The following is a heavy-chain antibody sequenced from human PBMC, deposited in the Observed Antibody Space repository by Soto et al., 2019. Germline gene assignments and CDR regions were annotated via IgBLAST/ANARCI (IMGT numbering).Heavy chain of an antibody. Sequence: QVQLVQSGAEVKKPGSSVKVSCKASGGTFSSYTISWVRQAPGQGLEWMGRIIPILGIANYAQKFQGRVTITADKSTSTAYMELSSLRSEDTAVYYGAMFYYYGSGSSYFDYWGQGTLVTVSS. CDR2: IIPILGIA. V-gene: IGHV1-69*02. CDR3: AMFYYYGSGSSYFDY. CDR1: GGTFSSYT. J-gene: IGHJ4*02. D-gene: IGHD3-10*01.